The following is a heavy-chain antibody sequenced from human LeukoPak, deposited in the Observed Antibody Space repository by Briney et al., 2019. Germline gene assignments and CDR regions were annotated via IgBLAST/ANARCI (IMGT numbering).Heavy chain of an antibody. CDR1: GFSFSDYS. CDR2: INSRSNDI. Sequence: GGSLRLSCVASGFSFSDYSMNWVRQAPGKGLEWVSSINSRSNDIYYADSVKGRFTISRDNAKNSLYLQMNSLRAEDTAVYYCARVTTGRGIGYSEFDPWGQGTLVTVSS. J-gene: IGHJ5*02. D-gene: IGHD3-10*01. V-gene: IGHV3-21*01. CDR3: ARVTTGRGIGYSEFDP.